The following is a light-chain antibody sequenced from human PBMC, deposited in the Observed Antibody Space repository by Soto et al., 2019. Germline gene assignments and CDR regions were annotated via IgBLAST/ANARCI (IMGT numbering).Light chain of an antibody. CDR1: SSNIGNNY. CDR2: ESN. J-gene: IGLJ1*01. Sequence: QSVLTQPPSVSAAPGQKVTISCSGSSSNIGNNYVSWYQQLPGAAPKLLIYESNRRPSGIPDRFSGSKSATSATLGITGLQTGDQADYYCGTWDISLSGYVFGTGNKVTVL. CDR3: GTWDISLSGYV. V-gene: IGLV1-51*02.